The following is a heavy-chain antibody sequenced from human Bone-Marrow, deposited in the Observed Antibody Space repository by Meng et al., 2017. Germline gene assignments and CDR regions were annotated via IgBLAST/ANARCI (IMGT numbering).Heavy chain of an antibody. CDR3: ARGGYSYGLVGIFDY. CDR1: GGTFSSYA. V-gene: IGHV1-69*06. J-gene: IGHJ4*02. D-gene: IGHD5-18*01. CDR2: IIPIFGTA. Sequence: GLRVQSRTEVKKPGASVKVSGMASGGTFSSYAISWGRQAPGQGLEWMGGIIPIFGTANYAQKFQGRVTITADKSTSTAYMELSSLRSEDTAVYYCARGGYSYGLVGIFDYWGQGTLVTVSS.